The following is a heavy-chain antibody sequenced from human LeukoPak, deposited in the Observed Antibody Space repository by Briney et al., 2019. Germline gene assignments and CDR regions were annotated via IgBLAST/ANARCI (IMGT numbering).Heavy chain of an antibody. J-gene: IGHJ4*02. CDR3: ARDSSSGVRYFDY. Sequence: GGSLRPSCPPPGFTSSNYGINWARRPPAKGRGWGAVIWYDESNKYYADSVKGRFTISRDNSKNTLYLQMNSLRAEDTAVYYCARDSSSGVRYFDYWGQGTLVTVSS. CDR2: IWYDESNK. D-gene: IGHD6-25*01. V-gene: IGHV3-33*01. CDR1: GFTSSNYG.